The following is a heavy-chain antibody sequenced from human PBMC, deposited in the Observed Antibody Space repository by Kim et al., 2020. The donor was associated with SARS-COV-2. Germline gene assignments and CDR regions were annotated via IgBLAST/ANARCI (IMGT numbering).Heavy chain of an antibody. Sequence: ASVKVSCKASGYTFTSYYMHWVRQAPGQGLEWMGIINPSGGSTSYAQKFQGRVTMTRDTSTSTVYMELSSLRSEDTAVYYCARGTYYYDSSGYHYYYYGMDVWGQGTTVTVSS. CDR1: GYTFTSYY. V-gene: IGHV1-46*01. D-gene: IGHD3-22*01. J-gene: IGHJ6*02. CDR2: INPSGGST. CDR3: ARGTYYYDSSGYHYYYYGMDV.